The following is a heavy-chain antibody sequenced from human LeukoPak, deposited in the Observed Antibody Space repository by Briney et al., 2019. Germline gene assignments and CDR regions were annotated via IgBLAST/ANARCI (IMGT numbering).Heavy chain of an antibody. V-gene: IGHV3-7*03. J-gene: IGHJ4*02. CDR2: INQDGSAK. D-gene: IGHD4-17*01. CDR1: GFTFTNYW. CDR3: AICYSDHSDYFDY. Sequence: GGSLRLSRAASGFTFTNYWMSWVRQSPGKGLEWVANINQDGSAKYYVDSVKGRFTISRDNAKNSLYLQMNSLRTDDTAVYYCAICYSDHSDYFDYWGQGTLVTVSS.